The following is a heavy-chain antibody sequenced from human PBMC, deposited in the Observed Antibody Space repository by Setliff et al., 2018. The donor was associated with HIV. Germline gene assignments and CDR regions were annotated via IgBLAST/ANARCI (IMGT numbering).Heavy chain of an antibody. D-gene: IGHD6-19*01. CDR2: INWNGAAT. CDR1: GFTFSSYW. CDR3: ASLFSKEVAGDDY. V-gene: IGHV3-20*04. Sequence: GSLRLSCAASGFTFSSYWMHWVRQAPGKGLEWVSGINWNGAATGYADSVKGRFTISRDNTKNSLYLQMNRLRAEDTALYYCASLFSKEVAGDDYWGQGTLVTVSS. J-gene: IGHJ4*02.